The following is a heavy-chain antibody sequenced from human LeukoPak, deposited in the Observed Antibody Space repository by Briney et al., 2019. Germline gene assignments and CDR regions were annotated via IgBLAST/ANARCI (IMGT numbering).Heavy chain of an antibody. Sequence: GGSLRLSCTASGFTFSHYDMTWVRQAPGKGLEWVSSIHGGADIPSYADSVKGRFTISRDNSKNTLFLGMNSLRGEDTAVYYCGRDPNGNYIGAFEMWGPGTKVTVSS. CDR2: IHGGADIP. D-gene: IGHD1-7*01. J-gene: IGHJ3*02. CDR3: GRDPNGNYIGAFEM. V-gene: IGHV3-23*01. CDR1: GFTFSHYD.